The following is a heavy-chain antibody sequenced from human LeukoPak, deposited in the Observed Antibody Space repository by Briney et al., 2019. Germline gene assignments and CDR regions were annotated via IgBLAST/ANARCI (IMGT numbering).Heavy chain of an antibody. CDR1: GGSISSYY. CDR3: AGVDTAIGAFDI. CDR2: IYTSGST. V-gene: IGHV4-4*07. D-gene: IGHD5-18*01. Sequence: SETLSLTCTVSGGSISSYYWSWIRQPAGKGLEWIGRIYTSGSTNYNPSLKSRVTMSVDTSKNQFSLKLSSVTAADTAVYYCAGVDTAIGAFDIWGQGTMVIVSS. J-gene: IGHJ3*02.